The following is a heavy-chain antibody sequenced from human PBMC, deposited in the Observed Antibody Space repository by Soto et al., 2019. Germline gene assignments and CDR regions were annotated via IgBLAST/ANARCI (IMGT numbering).Heavy chain of an antibody. CDR3: ARASAGTHDAFDI. Sequence: GGSLRLSCAASGFTFSSYEMNWVRQAPGKGLEWVSYISSSGSTIYYADSVKGRFTISRDNAKNSLYLQMNSLRAEDTAVYYFARASAGTHDAFDIWGQGTMVTVSS. CDR2: ISSSGSTI. V-gene: IGHV3-48*03. D-gene: IGHD6-13*01. J-gene: IGHJ3*02. CDR1: GFTFSSYE.